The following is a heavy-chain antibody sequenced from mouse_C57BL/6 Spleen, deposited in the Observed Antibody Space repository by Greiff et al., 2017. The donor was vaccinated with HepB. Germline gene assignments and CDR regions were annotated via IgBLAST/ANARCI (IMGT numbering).Heavy chain of an antibody. CDR2: IYPGDGDT. Sequence: QVQLKQSGAELVKPGASVKISCKASGYAFSSYWMNWVKQRPGKGLEWIGQIYPGDGDTNYNGKFKGKATLTADKSSSTAYMQLSSLTYEDSAVYFCARRDYDVGGAMDYWGQGTSVTVSS. CDR3: ARRDYDVGGAMDY. CDR1: GYAFSSYW. J-gene: IGHJ4*01. D-gene: IGHD2-4*01. V-gene: IGHV1-80*01.